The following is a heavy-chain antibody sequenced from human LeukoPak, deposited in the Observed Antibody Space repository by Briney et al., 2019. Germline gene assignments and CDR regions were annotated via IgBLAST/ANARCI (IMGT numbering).Heavy chain of an antibody. D-gene: IGHD3-3*01. Sequence: GGSLRLSCAASGFTFSSYSMNWVRQAPGKGLEWVSYISSSSSTIYYADSVKGRFTISRDNAKNSLYLQMNSLRAEDTAVYYCARDFSPDTIFGVAMGVAFDIWGQGTMVTVSS. CDR3: ARDFSPDTIFGVAMGVAFDI. CDR2: ISSSSSTI. V-gene: IGHV3-48*01. J-gene: IGHJ3*02. CDR1: GFTFSSYS.